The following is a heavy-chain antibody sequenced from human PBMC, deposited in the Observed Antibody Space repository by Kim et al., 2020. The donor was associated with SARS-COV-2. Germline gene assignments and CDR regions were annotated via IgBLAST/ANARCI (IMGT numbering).Heavy chain of an antibody. Sequence: GGSLRLSCAASGFSFSDYSLSWVRQAPGKGLEWVLYISTGSRDIKYADSVKGRFTISRDDAKNSVYVQMNNLRDGDTALYYCARDVGYCSGGNCYRYFQHWGQGTLVTVSS. CDR2: ISTGSRDI. V-gene: IGHV3-48*02. CDR3: ARDVGYCSGGNCYRYFQH. CDR1: GFSFSDYS. D-gene: IGHD2-15*01. J-gene: IGHJ1*01.